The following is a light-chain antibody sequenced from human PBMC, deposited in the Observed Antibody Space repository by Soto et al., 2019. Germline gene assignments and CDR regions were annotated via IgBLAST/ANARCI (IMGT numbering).Light chain of an antibody. CDR2: GAS. CDR1: QGIGNA. CDR3: QKYDSAPT. J-gene: IGKJ1*01. Sequence: DIQLTQSPSSLSASVGDRVTITCRASQGIGNALAWYQQRPGKVPKLLISGASTLQSGVSSRFSGSGFGTDFTLTISSLQPEDVAIYYCQKYDSAPTFGPGTKVEVK. V-gene: IGKV1-27*01.